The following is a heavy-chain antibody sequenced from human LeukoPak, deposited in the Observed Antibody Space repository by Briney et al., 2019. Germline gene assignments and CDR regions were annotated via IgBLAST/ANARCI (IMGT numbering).Heavy chain of an antibody. CDR3: AKGVGTIFGVVSDYFDY. J-gene: IGHJ4*02. D-gene: IGHD3-3*01. V-gene: IGHV3-9*01. CDR2: ISWNSGSI. CDR1: GFTFDDYA. Sequence: PGGSLRLSCAASGFTFDDYAMHWVRQAPGKGLEWVSGISWNSGSIGYADSVKGRFTISRDNAKNSLYPQMNSLRAEDTALYYCAKGVGTIFGVVSDYFDYWGQGTLVTVSS.